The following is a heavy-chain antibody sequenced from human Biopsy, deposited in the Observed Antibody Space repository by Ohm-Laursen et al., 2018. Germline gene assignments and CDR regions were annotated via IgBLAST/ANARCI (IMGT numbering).Heavy chain of an antibody. V-gene: IGHV4-34*01. J-gene: IGHJ5*02. CDR3: ARGLPRIAPMVRGRRTWFDP. CDR2: IKHSGKT. CDR1: GGSFSGYY. D-gene: IGHD3-10*01. Sequence: SDTLSLTCSVYGGSFSGYYLSWVRQNPREGVGWIGEIKHSGKTNYKPSLDSRVAISADTSKNQFSLNLYSVTAADTAVYFCARGLPRIAPMVRGRRTWFDPWGQGTLVTVSS.